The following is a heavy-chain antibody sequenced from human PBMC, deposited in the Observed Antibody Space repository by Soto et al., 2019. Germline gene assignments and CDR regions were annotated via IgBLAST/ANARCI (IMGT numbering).Heavy chain of an antibody. Sequence: ETLSLTCTVSGGSISSYYWSWIRQPPGKGLEWIGYIYYSGSTNYNPSLKSRVTISVDTSKNQFSLKLSSVTAADTAVYYCARLDIVVVPAARIHYYYYMDVWGKGTTVTVSS. D-gene: IGHD2-2*03. CDR2: IYYSGST. CDR1: GGSISSYY. J-gene: IGHJ6*03. CDR3: ARLDIVVVPAARIHYYYYMDV. V-gene: IGHV4-59*08.